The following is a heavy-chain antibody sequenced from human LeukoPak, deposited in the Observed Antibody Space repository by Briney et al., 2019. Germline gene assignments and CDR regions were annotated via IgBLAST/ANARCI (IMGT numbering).Heavy chain of an antibody. Sequence: SETLSLTCTVSSGSISNYYWSWIRQPPGKGLEWIGYIYYRGNTNYDPSLKSRVTISVDTSRNQFSLKLSSVTAADTAVYYCARVSDISGYYYYFDYWGQGTLVTVSS. J-gene: IGHJ4*02. CDR1: SGSISNYY. CDR3: ARVSDISGYYYYFDY. D-gene: IGHD3-22*01. V-gene: IGHV4-59*01. CDR2: IYYRGNT.